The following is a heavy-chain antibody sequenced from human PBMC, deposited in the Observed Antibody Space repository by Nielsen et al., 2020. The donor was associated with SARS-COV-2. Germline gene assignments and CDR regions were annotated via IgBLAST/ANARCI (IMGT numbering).Heavy chain of an antibody. V-gene: IGHV3-30-3*01. D-gene: IGHD3-10*01. CDR1: GFTFSSYA. CDR2: ISYDGSNK. CDR3: AREWFGELSDAFDI. J-gene: IGHJ3*02. Sequence: GGSLRLSCAASGFTFSSYAMHWVRQAPGKGLEWVAVISYDGSNKYYADSVKGRFTISRDNSKNTLYLQMNSLRAEDTAVYYCAREWFGELSDAFDIWGQGATVTVSS.